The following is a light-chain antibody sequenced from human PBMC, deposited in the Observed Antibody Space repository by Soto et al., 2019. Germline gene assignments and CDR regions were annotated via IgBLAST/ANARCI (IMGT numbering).Light chain of an antibody. CDR3: HQRQSWPRT. CDR1: ESVTNY. V-gene: IGKV3-11*01. CDR2: DVS. Sequence: EIVLTQSPATLSLSPGERGTLSCRASESVTNYLAWYQQKPGQAPRLLVYDVSNRATGIPARFSASGTGTDFTLTISDVQPEDFAVYYCHQRQSWPRTFGQGTKVDIK. J-gene: IGKJ1*01.